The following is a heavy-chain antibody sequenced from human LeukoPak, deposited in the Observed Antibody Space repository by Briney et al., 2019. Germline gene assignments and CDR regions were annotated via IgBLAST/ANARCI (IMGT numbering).Heavy chain of an antibody. J-gene: IGHJ5*02. CDR3: AKGSTSYSGYDP. CDR2: ISGSGGYT. Sequence: GGSLRLSCAASRFTFSSYAMSWVRQAPGKGLEWVSAISGSGGYTYYADSVKGRFTISRDNSKNTLYLQMNSLRAEDTAVYYCAKGSTSYSGYDPWGQGTLVTVSS. V-gene: IGHV3-23*01. CDR1: RFTFSSYA. D-gene: IGHD5-12*01.